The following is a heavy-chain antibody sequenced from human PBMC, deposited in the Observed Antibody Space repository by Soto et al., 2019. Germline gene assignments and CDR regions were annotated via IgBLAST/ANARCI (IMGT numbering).Heavy chain of an antibody. CDR3: ARSRITMIVVGGDY. CDR1: GFTFSSYA. Sequence: PGGSLRLSCAASGFTFSSYAMHWVRQAPGKGLEWVAVISYDGSNKYYADSVKGRFTISRDNSKNTLYLQMNSLRAEDTAAYYCARSRITMIVVGGDYWGQGTLVTVSS. D-gene: IGHD3-22*01. CDR2: ISYDGSNK. J-gene: IGHJ4*02. V-gene: IGHV3-30-3*01.